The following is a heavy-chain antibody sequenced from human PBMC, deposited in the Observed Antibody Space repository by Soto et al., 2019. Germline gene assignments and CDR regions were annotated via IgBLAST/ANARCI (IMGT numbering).Heavy chain of an antibody. CDR3: ARGPRTENWNYFNWFDP. CDR2: IFFTGNT. J-gene: IGHJ5*02. Sequence: PSETLSLTCTVSGGSISSLSYYWGWIRQPPGKGLEWIGSIFFTGNTYYNPSLESRVAISVDTSRNHFSLTVNSVTAADTAVYYCARGPRTENWNYFNWFDPWGQGTLVTVSS. CDR1: GGSISSLSYY. V-gene: IGHV4-39*02. D-gene: IGHD1-7*01.